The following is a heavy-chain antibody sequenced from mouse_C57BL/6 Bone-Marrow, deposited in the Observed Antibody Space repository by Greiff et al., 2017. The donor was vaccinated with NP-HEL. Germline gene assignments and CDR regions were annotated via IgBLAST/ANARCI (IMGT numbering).Heavy chain of an antibody. D-gene: IGHD1-1*01. V-gene: IGHV5-17*01. Sequence: EVKVVESGGGLVKPGGSLKLSCAASGFTFSDYGMHWVRQAPEKGLEWVAYISSGSSTIYYADTVKGRFTISRDNAKNTLFLQMTSLRSEDTAMYYCAHYYYGSSWYFDVWGTGTTVTVSS. CDR1: GFTFSDYG. CDR2: ISSGSSTI. J-gene: IGHJ1*03. CDR3: AHYYYGSSWYFDV.